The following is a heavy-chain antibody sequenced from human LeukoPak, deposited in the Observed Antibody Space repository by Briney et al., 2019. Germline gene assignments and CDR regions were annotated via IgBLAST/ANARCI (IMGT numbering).Heavy chain of an antibody. CDR3: AREAGDYGYYYYGMDV. V-gene: IGHV3-30-3*01. J-gene: IGHJ6*02. Sequence: GGSLSLSCAASGFTSSSYPMHWVRQAPGKGLEWGPLISYDGGNKYYADSVKGRFTISRDNSKNTLYPQMNSLRAEDTAVYYCAREAGDYGYYYYGMDVWGQGTTVTVSS. D-gene: IGHD4-17*01. CDR2: ISYDGGNK. CDR1: GFTSSSYP.